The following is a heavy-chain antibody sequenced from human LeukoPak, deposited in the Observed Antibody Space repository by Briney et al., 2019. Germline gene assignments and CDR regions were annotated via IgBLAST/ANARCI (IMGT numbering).Heavy chain of an antibody. Sequence: PGGSLRLSCAASGFTFSNYGMHWVRQAPGKGLEWVAFIRYDGSNKYYADSVKGRFTISRDNSKNTLYLQMNSLRTEDTAVYYCAKDDGYSSGWSIDYWGQGTLVTVSS. J-gene: IGHJ4*02. CDR1: GFTFSNYG. CDR2: IRYDGSNK. CDR3: AKDDGYSSGWSIDY. D-gene: IGHD6-19*01. V-gene: IGHV3-30*02.